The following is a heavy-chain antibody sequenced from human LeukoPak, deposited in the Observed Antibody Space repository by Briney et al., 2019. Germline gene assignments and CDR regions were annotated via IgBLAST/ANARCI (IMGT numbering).Heavy chain of an antibody. CDR2: INPNSGGT. D-gene: IGHD3-10*01. Sequence: ASVKVSCKASGFTFTAYYMHWVRQAPGQGLEWMRWINPNSGGTNYAQKFQGRVTMTRDTSISTAYMELSRLRSDDTAVYYCARAGLLWFGELPEAYWGQGTLVTVSS. CDR3: ARAGLLWFGELPEAY. V-gene: IGHV1-2*02. J-gene: IGHJ4*02. CDR1: GFTFTAYY.